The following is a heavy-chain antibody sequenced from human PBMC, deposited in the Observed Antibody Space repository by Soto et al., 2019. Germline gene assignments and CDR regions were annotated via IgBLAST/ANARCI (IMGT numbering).Heavy chain of an antibody. CDR1: GGTFSSYT. CDR2: IIPILGIA. V-gene: IGHV1-69*04. Sequence: GASVKVSCKASGGTFSSYTISWVRQAPGQGLEWMGRIIPILGIANYAQKFQGRVTITADESTSTAYMELSSLRSEDTAVSYCAREGSPNGGHYDILTGYYSWGQGTLVTVSS. D-gene: IGHD3-9*01. J-gene: IGHJ4*02. CDR3: AREGSPNGGHYDILTGYYS.